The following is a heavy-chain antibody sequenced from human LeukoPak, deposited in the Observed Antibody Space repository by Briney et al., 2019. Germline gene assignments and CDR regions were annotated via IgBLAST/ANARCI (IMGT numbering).Heavy chain of an antibody. V-gene: IGHV1-2*02. Sequence: ASVKVSCKASGYTFTGYYMHWVRQAPGQGLEWMGWINPNSGGTNYAQKFQGRVTMTRDTSISTAYMELSRLRSDDTAVYYCARRLAAAGIPTGYYYYMDVWGKGTTVTVSS. CDR3: ARRLAAAGIPTGYYYYMDV. J-gene: IGHJ6*03. D-gene: IGHD6-13*01. CDR1: GYTFTGYY. CDR2: INPNSGGT.